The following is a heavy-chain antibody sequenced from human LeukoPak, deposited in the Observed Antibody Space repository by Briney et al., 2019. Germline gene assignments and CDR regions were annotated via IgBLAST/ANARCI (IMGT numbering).Heavy chain of an antibody. CDR2: ISGSGGST. J-gene: IGHJ5*02. V-gene: IGHV3-23*01. D-gene: IGHD3-22*01. Sequence: PGGSLRLSCAASGFTFSSYAMTWVRQAPRKGLEWVSAISGSGGSTYYADSVKGRFTISRDNSKNTLYLQMNSLRAEDTAVYYCAKDRDSSGYTTYNWFDPWGQGTLVTVSS. CDR3: AKDRDSSGYTTYNWFDP. CDR1: GFTFSSYA.